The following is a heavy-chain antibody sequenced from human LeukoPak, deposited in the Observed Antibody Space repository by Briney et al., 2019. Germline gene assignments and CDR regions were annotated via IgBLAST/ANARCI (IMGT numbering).Heavy chain of an antibody. D-gene: IGHD1-26*01. CDR1: GGSFSGYY. CDR2: INHSGST. CDR3: ARTPGLHSRSYSYDY. J-gene: IGHJ4*02. V-gene: IGHV4-34*01. Sequence: SETLSLTCAVYGGSFSGYYWSWIRQPPGKGLEWIGEINHSGSTNYNPSLKSRVTISVDTSKNQFSLKLSSVTAADTAVYYCARTPGLHSRSYSYDYWGQGTLVTVSS.